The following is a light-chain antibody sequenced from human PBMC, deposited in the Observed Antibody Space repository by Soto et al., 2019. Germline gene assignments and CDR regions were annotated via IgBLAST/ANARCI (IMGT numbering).Light chain of an antibody. CDR1: QSITNR. V-gene: IGKV1-39*01. CDR3: KQGYSTQFR. Sequence: DVPMTQSPSSLAASLGDSVTIPCRGSQSITNRLNWYLKKPGKATKLLIYGASSLPNGVPSRFSSSGSGTNFTLTIGTLLPEDFRTYYCKQGYSTQFRFGPATNADIK. J-gene: IGKJ3*01. CDR2: GAS.